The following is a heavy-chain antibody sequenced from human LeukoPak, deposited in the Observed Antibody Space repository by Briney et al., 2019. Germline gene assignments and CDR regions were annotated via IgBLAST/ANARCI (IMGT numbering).Heavy chain of an antibody. D-gene: IGHD6-13*01. Sequence: GASVKVSCKASGYTYTTDGISWVRQAPGQGLEWKGWIDTYSGKTNYAQKFQGRVTMTSDTSTSTAYMELRSLRSDDTAVYYCARDRGIAEADSFDPWGQGTLVTVSS. CDR1: GYTYTTDG. CDR3: ARDRGIAEADSFDP. J-gene: IGHJ5*02. CDR2: IDTYSGKT. V-gene: IGHV1-18*01.